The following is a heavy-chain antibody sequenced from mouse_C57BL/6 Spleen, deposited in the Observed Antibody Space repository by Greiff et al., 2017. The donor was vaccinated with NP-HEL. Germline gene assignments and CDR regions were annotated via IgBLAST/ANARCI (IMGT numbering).Heavy chain of an antibody. Sequence: VQLKQSGPELVKPGASVKISCKASGYTFTDYYMNWVKQSHGKSLEWIGDINPNNGGTSYNQKFKGKATLTVDKSSSTAYMELRSLTSEDSAVYYCASPYYGSSQFAYWGQGTLVTVSA. CDR2: INPNNGGT. V-gene: IGHV1-26*01. CDR1: GYTFTDYY. J-gene: IGHJ3*01. CDR3: ASPYYGSSQFAY. D-gene: IGHD1-1*01.